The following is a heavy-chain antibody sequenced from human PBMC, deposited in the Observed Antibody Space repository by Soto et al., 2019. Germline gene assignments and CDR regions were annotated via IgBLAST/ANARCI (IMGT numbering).Heavy chain of an antibody. D-gene: IGHD1-26*01. V-gene: IGHV3-73*01. CDR2: IRSKANSYAT. J-gene: IGHJ4*02. Sequence: GGSLRLSCAASGFTFSGSAMHWVRQASGKGLEWVGRIRSKANSYATAYAASVKGRFTISRDDSKNTAYLQMNSLKTEDTAVYYCTRHLKGEVGANGYWGQGTLVTVSS. CDR3: TRHLKGEVGANGY. CDR1: GFTFSGSA.